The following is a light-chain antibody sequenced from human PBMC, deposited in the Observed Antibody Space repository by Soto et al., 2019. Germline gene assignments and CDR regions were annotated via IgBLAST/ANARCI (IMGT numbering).Light chain of an antibody. Sequence: DIQLTQSPSFLSASVGDRVTITCRASQGISSYLAWYQQKPGKAPKLLIYAASTLQSGVPSRFSRSGSGTEFTLTISSLQPEDFATYYCQQLNSYRGFTFGPGTKVDIK. CDR1: QGISSY. J-gene: IGKJ3*01. V-gene: IGKV1-9*01. CDR3: QQLNSYRGFT. CDR2: AAS.